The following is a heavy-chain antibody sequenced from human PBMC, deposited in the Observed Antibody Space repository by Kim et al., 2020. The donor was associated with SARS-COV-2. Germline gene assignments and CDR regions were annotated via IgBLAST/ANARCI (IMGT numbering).Heavy chain of an antibody. J-gene: IGHJ1*01. CDR1: GFTFSSYG. Sequence: GGSLRLSCAASGFTFSSYGMHWVRQAPGKGLEWVAVISYDGSNKYYADSVKGRFTISRDNSKNTLYLQMNSLRAEDTAVYYCAKDSSIVVVTAEYFQHWGQGTLVTVSS. V-gene: IGHV3-30*18. CDR3: AKDSSIVVVTAEYFQH. D-gene: IGHD2-21*02. CDR2: ISYDGSNK.